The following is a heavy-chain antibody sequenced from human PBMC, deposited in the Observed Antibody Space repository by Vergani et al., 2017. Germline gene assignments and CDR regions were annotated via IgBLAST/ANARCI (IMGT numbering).Heavy chain of an antibody. J-gene: IGHJ4*02. CDR3: ARGPSIHLLMVDAGQNYFDY. CDR1: GGSISSGGYY. D-gene: IGHD2-8*01. Sequence: QVQLQESGPGLVKPSQTLSLTCTVSGGSISSGGYYWSWIRQHPGKGLEWIGYIYYSGSTYYNPSLKSRVTISVDTSKNQLSLKLSSVTAADTAVYYCARGPSIHLLMVDAGQNYFDYWGQGTLVTVSS. V-gene: IGHV4-31*03. CDR2: IYYSGST.